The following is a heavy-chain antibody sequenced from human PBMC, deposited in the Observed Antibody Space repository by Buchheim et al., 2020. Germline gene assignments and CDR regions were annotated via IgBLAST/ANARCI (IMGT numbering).Heavy chain of an antibody. CDR1: GDSISSYY. V-gene: IGHV4-59*01. CDR3: ARRDGSAAMGPYYYYGMDV. CDR2: IYYSGTT. Sequence: QVQLQESGPGLVKPSETLSLTCTVSGDSISSYYWSWIRQPPGKGLEWIGYIYYSGTTNYNPSLKSRVTISADTSKHQFSLKLSSVTAADTAVYYCARRDGSAAMGPYYYYGMDVWGQGTT. J-gene: IGHJ6*02. D-gene: IGHD5-18*01.